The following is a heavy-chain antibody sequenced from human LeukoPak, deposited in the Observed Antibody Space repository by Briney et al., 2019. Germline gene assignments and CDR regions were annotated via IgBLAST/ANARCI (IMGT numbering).Heavy chain of an antibody. CDR2: IYPGDCDT. V-gene: IGHV5-51*01. J-gene: IGHJ5*02. Sequence: GESLKISCKGSGYSFTSYWIGWVRQMPGKGLEWVGIIYPGDCDTRYSPSFQGQVTISADKSISTAYLQWSSLKASDTAMYYCARTASSSSTYNWFDPWGQGTLVTVSS. CDR3: ARTASSSSTYNWFDP. CDR1: GYSFTSYW. D-gene: IGHD6-13*01.